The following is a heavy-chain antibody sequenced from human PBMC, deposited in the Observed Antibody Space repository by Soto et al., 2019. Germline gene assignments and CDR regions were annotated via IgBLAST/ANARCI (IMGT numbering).Heavy chain of an antibody. Sequence: ASVKVSCKASGGTFSSYAISWVRQAPGQGLEWMGGIIPIFGTANYAQKFQGRVTITADESTNTAYMELSSLRSEDTAVYYCARGRRVSGAFDIWGQGTMVTVSS. CDR3: ARGRRVSGAFDI. D-gene: IGHD6-19*01. CDR1: GGTFSSYA. CDR2: IIPIFGTA. V-gene: IGHV1-69*13. J-gene: IGHJ3*02.